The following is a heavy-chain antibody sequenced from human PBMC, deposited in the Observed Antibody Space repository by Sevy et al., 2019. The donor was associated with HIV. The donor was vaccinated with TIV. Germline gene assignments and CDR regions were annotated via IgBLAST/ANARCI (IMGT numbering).Heavy chain of an antibody. J-gene: IGHJ4*02. V-gene: IGHV3-23*01. CDR1: GFTFSSYA. CDR2: ISGSGGST. Sequence: GSLRLSCAASGFTFSSYAMSLVRQAPGKGLEWVSAISGSGGSTYYAGSVKGRFTISRDNSKNTLYLQMNSLRAEDTAVYDCAELVRDCSGGSCPGGFDYWGQGTLVTVSS. D-gene: IGHD2-15*01. CDR3: AELVRDCSGGSCPGGFDY.